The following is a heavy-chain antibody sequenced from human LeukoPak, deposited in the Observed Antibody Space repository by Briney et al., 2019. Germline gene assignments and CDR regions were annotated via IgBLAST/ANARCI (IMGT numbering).Heavy chain of an antibody. CDR3: AHSPYQLLHFDY. Sequence: SGPTLVNPTQTLTLTCTFSGFSLSTSGVGVGWIRHPPGKALEWLALIYWNDDKRYSPSLKSRLTITKDTSKNQVVLTMTNTDPVDTATYYCAHSPYQLLHFDYWGQGTLVTVSS. CDR1: GFSLSTSGVG. D-gene: IGHD2-2*01. J-gene: IGHJ4*02. CDR2: IYWNDDK. V-gene: IGHV2-5*01.